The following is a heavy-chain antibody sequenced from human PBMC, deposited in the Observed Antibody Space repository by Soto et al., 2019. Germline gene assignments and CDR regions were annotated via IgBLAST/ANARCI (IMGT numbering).Heavy chain of an antibody. J-gene: IGHJ4*02. V-gene: IGHV1-46*01. CDR2: ISPDGGRT. CDR3: ATRDPGHF. CDR1: GYTFTTYY. Sequence: QVQLVQSGAEVKKPEASVKVSCKASGYTFTTYYMHWVRQAPGQGLEWMGIISPDGGRTSYAQKFQGRVTLTSVTSTSTVYMELCSLISEDTAVYYCATRDPGHFWGQGTRVTVSS.